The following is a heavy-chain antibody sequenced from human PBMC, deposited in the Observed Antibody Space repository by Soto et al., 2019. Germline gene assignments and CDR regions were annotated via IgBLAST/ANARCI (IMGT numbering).Heavy chain of an antibody. CDR2: INPNSGGT. J-gene: IGHJ6*02. CDR1: GYTFTGYY. V-gene: IGHV1-2*04. CDR3: ARARTTGTPLFFYYYYGMDV. Sequence: ASVKVSCKASGYTFTGYYTHWVRQAPGQGLEWMGWINPNSGGTNYAQKFQGWVTMTRDTSISTAYMELSRLRSDDTAVYYCARARTTGTPLFFYYYYGMDVWGQGTTVTVSS. D-gene: IGHD1-1*01.